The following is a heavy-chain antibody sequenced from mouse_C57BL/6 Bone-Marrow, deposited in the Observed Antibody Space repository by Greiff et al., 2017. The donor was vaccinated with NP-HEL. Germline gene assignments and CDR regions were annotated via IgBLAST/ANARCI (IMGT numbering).Heavy chain of an antibody. V-gene: IGHV1-69*01. CDR1: GYTFTSYW. CDR2: IDPSDSYT. Sequence: QVQLKQPGAELVMPGASVKLSCKASGYTFTSYWMHWVKQRPGQGLEWIGEIDPSDSYTNYNQKFKGKSTLTVDKSSSTAYMQLSSLTSEDSAVYYCARSLIYYGYDVTWFAYWGQGTLVTVSA. D-gene: IGHD2-2*01. CDR3: ARSLIYYGYDVTWFAY. J-gene: IGHJ3*01.